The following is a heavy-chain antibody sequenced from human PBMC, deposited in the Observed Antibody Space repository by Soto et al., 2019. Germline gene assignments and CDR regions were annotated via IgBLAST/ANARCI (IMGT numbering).Heavy chain of an antibody. Sequence: SETLSLTCTVSGGSISSSSYYWGWIRQPPGKGLEWIGSIYYSGSTYYNPSLKSRVTISVDTSKNQFSLKLSSVTAADTAVYYCARLRGGYFLYYGMDVWGQGTTVTVSS. CDR2: IYYSGST. J-gene: IGHJ6*02. V-gene: IGHV4-39*01. CDR1: GGSISSSSYY. D-gene: IGHD1-26*01. CDR3: ARLRGGYFLYYGMDV.